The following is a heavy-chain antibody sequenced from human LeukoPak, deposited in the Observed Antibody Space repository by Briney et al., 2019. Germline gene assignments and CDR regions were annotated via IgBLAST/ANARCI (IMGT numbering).Heavy chain of an antibody. D-gene: IGHD6-13*01. CDR3: ARDDSSWNWFDP. V-gene: IGHV4-34*01. Sequence: SETLSLTCAVYGGSFSGYYWSWIRQPPGKGLEWIGEINHSGSTNYNPSLKSRVTISVDTSKNQFSLKLSSVTAADTAVYYCARDDSSWNWFDPWGQGTLVTVSS. CDR2: INHSGST. CDR1: GGSFSGYY. J-gene: IGHJ5*02.